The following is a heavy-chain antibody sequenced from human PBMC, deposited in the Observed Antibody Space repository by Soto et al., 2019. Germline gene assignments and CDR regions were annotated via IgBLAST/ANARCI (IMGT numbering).Heavy chain of an antibody. V-gene: IGHV3-7*01. CDR1: GFTFSSYL. CDR2: IKQDGSEK. J-gene: IGHJ3*02. Sequence: GGSLRLSCAASGFTFSSYLMRCVRQAPWKGLEWLASIKQDGSEKYYVDSVKGRFTISRDNAKNSLYLQMNSLRAEDTAVYYCARDPVEVHYYDSSGPAFDIWGQGTMVTVSS. CDR3: ARDPVEVHYYDSSGPAFDI. D-gene: IGHD3-22*01.